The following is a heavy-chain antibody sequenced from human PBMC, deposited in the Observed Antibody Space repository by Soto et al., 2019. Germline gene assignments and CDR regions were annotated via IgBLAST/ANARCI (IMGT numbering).Heavy chain of an antibody. V-gene: IGHV3-7*03. Sequence: DVQVVESGGGLVQPGGSLRLSCAVSGFSFPSYWMTWVRQAPGKGLEWVANISPDGSAIQSAVSVEGRFTISRDNAKNSLDLQMTDLRAEDTAVYYCVRNSGRYRLDHWGQGTLVTVSS. CDR3: VRNSGRYRLDH. D-gene: IGHD6-19*01. CDR1: GFSFPSYW. J-gene: IGHJ4*02. CDR2: ISPDGSAI.